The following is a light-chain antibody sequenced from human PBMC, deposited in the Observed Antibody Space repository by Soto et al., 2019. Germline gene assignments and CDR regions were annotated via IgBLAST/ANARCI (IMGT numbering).Light chain of an antibody. CDR3: QQYGGSPRVS. J-gene: IGKJ4*01. CDR1: QTVSDNY. CDR2: GAS. Sequence: EIVLTQSPGALSLSPGERATLSCRASQTVSDNYLAWYQQKPGQAPRLLIYGASTRATGIPDRFSGSGSGTDFPLTITRLEPADFAVYFCQQYGGSPRVSFGGGTKVEIK. V-gene: IGKV3-20*01.